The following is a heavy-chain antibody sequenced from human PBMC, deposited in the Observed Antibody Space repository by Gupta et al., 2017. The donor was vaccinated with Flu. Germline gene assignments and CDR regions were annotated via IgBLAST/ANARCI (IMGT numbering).Heavy chain of an antibody. CDR1: GGSISSGSYY. CDR3: AMGYDFWSGYPDYYGMDV. D-gene: IGHD3-3*01. J-gene: IGHJ6*02. CDR2: IYTSGST. Sequence: QVQLQESGPGLVKPSQPLSLTCTVSGGSISSGSYYWSCIRQPAGKGLEWIGRIYTSGSTNYNPSLKSRVTISVDTSKNQFSLKLSSVTAADTAVYYCAMGYDFWSGYPDYYGMDVWGQGTTVTVSS. V-gene: IGHV4-61*02.